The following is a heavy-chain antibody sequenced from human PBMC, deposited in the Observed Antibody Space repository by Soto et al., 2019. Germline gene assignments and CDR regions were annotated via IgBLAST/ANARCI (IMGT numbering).Heavy chain of an antibody. CDR2: IYWDDDK. CDR1: GFSLSTSGVG. J-gene: IGHJ3*02. CDR3: AHSMARYLDWLLRRAFDI. V-gene: IGHV2-5*02. D-gene: IGHD3-9*01. Sequence: QITLKESGPTLVKPTQTLTLTCTFSGFSLSTSGVGVGWIRQPPGKALEWLALIYWDDDKRYSPSLKSRLTITKDTYQNQMFLTMTNMDPVDTATYYCAHSMARYLDWLLRRAFDIWRQGTMVTVSS.